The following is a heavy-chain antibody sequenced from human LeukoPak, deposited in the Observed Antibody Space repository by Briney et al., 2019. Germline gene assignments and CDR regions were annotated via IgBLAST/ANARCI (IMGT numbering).Heavy chain of an antibody. J-gene: IGHJ4*02. CDR2: IIPIFGTA. D-gene: IGHD2-2*02. CDR3: ARDGGYCSSASCYKYFDY. Sequence: ASVKVSCKASGGTFSSYAISWVRQAPGQGLEWMGGIIPIFGTANYAQKFQGRVTITADESTSTAYMELSSLRSEDTAVYYCARDGGYCSSASCYKYFDYWGQGTLVTVSS. CDR1: GGTFSSYA. V-gene: IGHV1-69*01.